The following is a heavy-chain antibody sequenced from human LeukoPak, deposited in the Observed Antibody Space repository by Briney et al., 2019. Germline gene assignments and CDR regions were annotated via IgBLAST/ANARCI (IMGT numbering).Heavy chain of an antibody. J-gene: IGHJ3*02. V-gene: IGHV1-18*01. D-gene: IGHD6-13*01. Sequence: GASVKVSCKASGYTFTSYGISWVRQAPGQGLEWMGWISAYNGNTNYAQKLQGRVTMTRDMSTSTVYMELSSLRSEDTAVYYCARDDSSSPSSDAFDIWGQGTTVTVSS. CDR3: ARDDSSSPSSDAFDI. CDR1: GYTFTSYG. CDR2: ISAYNGNT.